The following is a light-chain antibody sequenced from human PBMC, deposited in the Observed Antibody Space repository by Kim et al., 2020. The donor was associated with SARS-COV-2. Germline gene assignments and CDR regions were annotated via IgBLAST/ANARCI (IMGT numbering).Light chain of an antibody. CDR3: QAWDRGTVV. CDR2: QDN. CDR1: KLGEKY. V-gene: IGLV3-1*01. Sequence: SYELTQPPSVSVFPGQTATIACSGNKLGEKYASWYQQKPGQSPLVVIYQDNRRPSGIPERFSGSNSGNMATLTISGTQAEDEADYYCQAWDRGTVVFGGGTQLP. J-gene: IGLJ2*01.